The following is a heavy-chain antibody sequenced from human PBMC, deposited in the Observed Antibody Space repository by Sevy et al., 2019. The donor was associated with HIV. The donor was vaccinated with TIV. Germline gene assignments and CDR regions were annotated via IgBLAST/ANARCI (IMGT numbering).Heavy chain of an antibody. V-gene: IGHV3-23*01. Sequence: GGSLRLSCAASGFTFGTYTMNWVRQAPGKGLDWVSAISGSAGTTYYADSVQGRFTISRDNSKNRVYLQMNSLRVEDTATYYCAKGDSTFYGMDVWGQGTTVTVSS. CDR2: ISGSAGTT. J-gene: IGHJ6*02. CDR1: GFTFGTYT. D-gene: IGHD6-13*01. CDR3: AKGDSTFYGMDV.